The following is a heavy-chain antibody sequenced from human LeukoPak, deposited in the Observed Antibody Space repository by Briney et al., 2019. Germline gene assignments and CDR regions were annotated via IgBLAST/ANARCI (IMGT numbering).Heavy chain of an antibody. CDR3: AKDPIPYSSGLYYFDY. J-gene: IGHJ4*02. D-gene: IGHD6-19*01. V-gene: IGHV3-30*18. CDR1: GFTFSSYG. Sequence: GRSLRLSCAASGFTFSSYGMHWVRPAPGKGLEWVAVISYDGSNKYYADSVKGRFTISRDNSKNTLYLQMNSLRAEDTAVYYCAKDPIPYSSGLYYFDYWGQGTLVTVSS. CDR2: ISYDGSNK.